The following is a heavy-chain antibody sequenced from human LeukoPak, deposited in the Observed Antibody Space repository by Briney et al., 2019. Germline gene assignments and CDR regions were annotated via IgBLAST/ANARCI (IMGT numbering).Heavy chain of an antibody. Sequence: GGSLGLSCAASGFTFSSYAMSWVRQAPGKGLEWVAVISYDGSNKYYADSVKGRFTISRDNSKNTLYLQMNSLRAEDTAVYYCAIISSKPGDSSGYYSDYWGQGTLVTVSS. CDR2: ISYDGSNK. V-gene: IGHV3-30-3*01. CDR3: AIISSKPGDSSGYYSDY. D-gene: IGHD3-22*01. J-gene: IGHJ4*02. CDR1: GFTFSSYA.